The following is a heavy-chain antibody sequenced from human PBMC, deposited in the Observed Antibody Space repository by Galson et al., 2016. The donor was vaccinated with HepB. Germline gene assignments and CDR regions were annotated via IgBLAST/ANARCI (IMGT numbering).Heavy chain of an antibody. Sequence: SETLSLTCVVSGGSISSNTWWTWVRRPPGKGLEWIGEIFHGGTTNYNPSLKSRVTMSVDKSNNQFSLNLNSVTAADTAVYYCARVPTNRDGFNTWGLGTLVTVSS. CDR3: ARVPTNRDGFNT. J-gene: IGHJ5*02. CDR2: IFHGGTT. D-gene: IGHD5-24*01. V-gene: IGHV4-4*02. CDR1: GGSISSNTW.